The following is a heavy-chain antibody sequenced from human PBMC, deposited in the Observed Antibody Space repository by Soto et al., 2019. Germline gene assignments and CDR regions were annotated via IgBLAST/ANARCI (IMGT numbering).Heavy chain of an antibody. J-gene: IGHJ4*02. CDR2: IFPSDSDT. V-gene: IGHV5-51*01. Sequence: GESLKISCKASGYSFTSYWIGWVRQMPGKGLEWMGIIFPSDSDTRYSPSFQGQVTISADKSIRTAFLQWSSLKASDTAMYYCARHGESGADTSFFDFWGQGARVTVSS. CDR3: ARHGESGADTSFFDF. CDR1: GYSFTSYW. D-gene: IGHD3-3*01.